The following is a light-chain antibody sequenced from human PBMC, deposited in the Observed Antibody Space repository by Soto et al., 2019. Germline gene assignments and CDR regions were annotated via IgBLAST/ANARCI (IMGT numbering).Light chain of an antibody. CDR1: SSNIGSYT. J-gene: IGLJ2*01. Sequence: QSVLTQPPSASGTPGQRVSISCSGSSSNIGSYTANWYQQLPGTAPKLLIYGNNQRPSGVPDRISGSKSGTSASLAISGLQSEDEADYYCAAWDVNLNGVVFGGGTKLTVL. CDR3: AAWDVNLNGVV. CDR2: GNN. V-gene: IGLV1-44*01.